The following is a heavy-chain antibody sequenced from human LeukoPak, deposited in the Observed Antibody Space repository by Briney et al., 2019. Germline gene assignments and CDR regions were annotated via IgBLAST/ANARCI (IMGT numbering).Heavy chain of an antibody. CDR1: GGSMSGYY. Sequence: SETLSLTCTVSGGSMSGYYWNWIRQPAGKGLEWIGRIYISGSTNYYPSLKSRVTMSVDTSKNQFSLKLSSVTAADTAVYYCARRNYYDSVLGYWGQGTLVTVSS. V-gene: IGHV4-4*07. J-gene: IGHJ4*02. CDR3: ARRNYYDSVLGY. D-gene: IGHD3-22*01. CDR2: IYISGST.